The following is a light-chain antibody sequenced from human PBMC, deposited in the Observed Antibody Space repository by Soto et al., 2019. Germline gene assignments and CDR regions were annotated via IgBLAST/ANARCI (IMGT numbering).Light chain of an antibody. CDR3: SSYAGSNNYV. CDR2: EVS. V-gene: IGLV2-8*01. CDR1: SSDVGGYNY. J-gene: IGLJ1*01. Sequence: SVLTQSPSASGSPGQSVTISCTGTSSDVGGYNYVSWYQQHPGKAPKLMIYEVSKRPSGVPDRFSGSKSGNTASLTVSGLQAEDEADYYCSSYAGSNNYVFGTGTKGTVL.